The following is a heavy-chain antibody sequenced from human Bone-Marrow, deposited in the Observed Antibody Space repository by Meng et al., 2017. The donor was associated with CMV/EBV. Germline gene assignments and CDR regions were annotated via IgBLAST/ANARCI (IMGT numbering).Heavy chain of an antibody. D-gene: IGHD2-2*01. J-gene: IGHJ4*02. V-gene: IGHV3-23*03. CDR1: GFTFSSYA. CDR3: AKGTKSSYCSSTSCYPYYFDY. Sequence: GESLKISCAAPGFTFSSYAMSWVRQAPGKGLEWVSVIYSGGSSTYYADSVKGRFTISRDNSKNTLYLQMNSLRAEDTAVYYCAKGTKSSYCSSTSCYPYYFDYWGQGTRVTVSS. CDR2: IYSGGSST.